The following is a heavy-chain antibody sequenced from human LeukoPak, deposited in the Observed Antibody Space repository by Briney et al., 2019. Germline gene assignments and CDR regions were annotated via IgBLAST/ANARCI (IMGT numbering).Heavy chain of an antibody. J-gene: IGHJ6*02. CDR2: ISGSGGST. CDR3: AKDLGEQWLGDYFYYGMDV. Sequence: TGGSLRLSCAASGFTFSSYAMSWVRQAPGKGLEWVSAISGSGGSTYYADSVKGRFTISRDNSKNTLYLQMNSLRAEDTAVYYCAKDLGEQWLGDYFYYGMDVWGQGTTVTVSS. CDR1: GFTFSSYA. D-gene: IGHD6-19*01. V-gene: IGHV3-23*01.